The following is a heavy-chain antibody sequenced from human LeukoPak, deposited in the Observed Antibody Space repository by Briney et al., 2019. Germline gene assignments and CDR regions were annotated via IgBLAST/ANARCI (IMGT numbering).Heavy chain of an antibody. V-gene: IGHV3-30*02. CDR3: AKDRVGDYSTFFDY. Sequence: GGSLRLSCAASGFTFSSYGMHWVRQAPGKGLEWVALIRYDGSNKYYADSVKGRFTISRDNSKNTLYLQMNSLRAEDTAVYYCAKDRVGDYSTFFDYWGQGTLVTVSS. CDR2: IRYDGSNK. CDR1: GFTFSSYG. J-gene: IGHJ4*02. D-gene: IGHD4-11*01.